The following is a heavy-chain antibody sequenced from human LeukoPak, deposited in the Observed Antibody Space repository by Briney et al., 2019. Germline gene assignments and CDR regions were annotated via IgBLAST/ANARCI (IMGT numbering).Heavy chain of an antibody. CDR2: ISGSGGST. CDR3: AKGPLYGSGTDY. D-gene: IGHD3-10*01. Sequence: TGGSLRLSCAASGFTFSSYAMSWARQAPGEGLEWVSAISGSGGSTYYADSVKGRFTISRDNSKNTLYLQMNSLRAEDTAVYYCAKGPLYGSGTDYWGQGTLVTVSS. J-gene: IGHJ4*02. V-gene: IGHV3-23*01. CDR1: GFTFSSYA.